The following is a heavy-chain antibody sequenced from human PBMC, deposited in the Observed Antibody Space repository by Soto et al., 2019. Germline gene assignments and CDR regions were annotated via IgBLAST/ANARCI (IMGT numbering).Heavy chain of an antibody. CDR2: SSTSGSTI. CDR3: SRGGAERRSGRMGAFDI. V-gene: IGHV3-11*01. Sequence: GSLRLSCAASGFTFSDYYISWIRQAPGKGLEWVSYSSTSGSTIYYADSVKGRFTISRDNAKTSLYLQMNSLRAEDTAVYYFSRGGAERRSGRMGAFDIWGQGTMVTVSS. J-gene: IGHJ3*02. CDR1: GFTFSDYY. D-gene: IGHD6-19*01.